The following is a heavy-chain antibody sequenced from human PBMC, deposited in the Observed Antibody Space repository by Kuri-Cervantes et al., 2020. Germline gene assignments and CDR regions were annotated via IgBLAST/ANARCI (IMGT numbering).Heavy chain of an antibody. V-gene: IGHV4-61*01. CDR2: IYYSGST. CDR1: GGSVSSGSYY. CDR3: ARADPDCSSASCYLPSGRHYYYYYMDV. J-gene: IGHJ6*03. D-gene: IGHD2-2*01. Sequence: SETLSLTCTVSGGSVSSGSYYWSWIRQPPGKGLEWIGYIYYSGSTNYNPSLKSRVTISVDTSKNQFSPKLTSVTAADTAVYYCARADPDCSSASCYLPSGRHYYYYYMDVWGKGTTVTVSS.